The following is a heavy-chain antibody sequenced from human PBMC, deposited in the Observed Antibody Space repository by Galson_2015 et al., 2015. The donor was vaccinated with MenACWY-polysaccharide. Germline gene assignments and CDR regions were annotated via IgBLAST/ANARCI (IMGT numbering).Heavy chain of an antibody. CDR3: ARGFYDILTRYPKNFDY. CDR2: IHFTART. D-gene: IGHD3-9*01. Sequence: TLSLTCTVSGASISNNDNYWSWIRRPPGKGLEWLGHIHFTARTFFNPSLKSRLTISVDTSKNQFSLKLTSVTAADTAIYYCARGFYDILTRYPKNFDYWGQGTLVTVSS. J-gene: IGHJ4*02. CDR1: GASISNNDNY. V-gene: IGHV4-30-4*08.